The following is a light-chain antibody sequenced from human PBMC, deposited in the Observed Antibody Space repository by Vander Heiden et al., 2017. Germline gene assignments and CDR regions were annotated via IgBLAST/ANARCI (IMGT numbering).Light chain of an antibody. CDR3: AAWDDSLNGVL. CDR2: YND. Sequence: QSVLTQPPSASEAPRQRVTISCSGSSSNIGNNAVYWYQQLPGKAPKLLIYYNDLLPSGVSDRFSGSKSGTSASLATSGLQSEDEADYYCAAWDDSLNGVLFGGGTKLTVL. V-gene: IGLV1-36*01. CDR1: SSNIGNNA. J-gene: IGLJ2*01.